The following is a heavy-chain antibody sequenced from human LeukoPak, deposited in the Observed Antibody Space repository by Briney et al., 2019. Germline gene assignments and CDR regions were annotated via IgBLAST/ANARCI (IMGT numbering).Heavy chain of an antibody. D-gene: IGHD4-17*01. J-gene: IGHJ4*02. Sequence: ASVKVSCKASGGTFSSYAISWVRQAPGQGREWMGGIIPIFGTANYAQKFQGRVTITADKSTSTAYMELSSLRSEDTAVFYCARPRTGDYGFDYWGQGTLVTVSS. V-gene: IGHV1-69*06. CDR2: IIPIFGTA. CDR1: GGTFSSYA. CDR3: ARPRTGDYGFDY.